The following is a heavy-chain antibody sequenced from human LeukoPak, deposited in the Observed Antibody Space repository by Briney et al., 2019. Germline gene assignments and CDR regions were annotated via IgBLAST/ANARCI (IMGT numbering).Heavy chain of an antibody. CDR1: GFTFSSYA. CDR3: AKGSSTMMEVVIPDYFDY. J-gene: IGHJ4*02. CDR2: ISGSGGST. D-gene: IGHD3-22*01. V-gene: IGHV3-23*01. Sequence: PGGSLRLSCAAPGFTFSSYAMSWVRQAPGKGLEWVSAISGSGGSTYYADSVKGRFTISRDNSKNTLYLQMNSLRAEDTAVYYCAKGSSTMMEVVIPDYFDYWGQGTLVTVSS.